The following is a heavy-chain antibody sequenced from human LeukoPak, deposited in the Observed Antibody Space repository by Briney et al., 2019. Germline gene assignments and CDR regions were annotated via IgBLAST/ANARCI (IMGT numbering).Heavy chain of an antibody. Sequence: EPRSPTCAVYGGSFSGNYWSWIAQPPGKGWDWIGEINHSGSTNYNPSLKSRVTISVDTSKNQFSLKLSSVTAADTAVYYCARGGGKQWLVKEGPFDYWGQGTLVTVSS. CDR1: GGSFSGNY. D-gene: IGHD6-19*01. CDR2: INHSGST. V-gene: IGHV4-34*01. CDR3: ARGGGKQWLVKEGPFDY. J-gene: IGHJ4*02.